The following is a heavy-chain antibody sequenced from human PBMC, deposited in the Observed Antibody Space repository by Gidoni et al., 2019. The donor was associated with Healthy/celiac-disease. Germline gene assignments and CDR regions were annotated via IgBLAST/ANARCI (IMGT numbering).Heavy chain of an antibody. J-gene: IGHJ5*02. CDR1: GFTFSSYG. D-gene: IGHD4-17*01. V-gene: IGHV3-30*18. CDR2: ISYDGSNK. Sequence: QVQLVESGGGVAQPGRSLRLSCAASGFTFSSYGIHWVRQAPGKGLEWVAVISYDGSNKYYADSVKGRFTISRDNSKNTLYLQMNSLRAEDTAVYYCAKEGPYGDYVSWGQGTLVTVSS. CDR3: AKEGPYGDYVS.